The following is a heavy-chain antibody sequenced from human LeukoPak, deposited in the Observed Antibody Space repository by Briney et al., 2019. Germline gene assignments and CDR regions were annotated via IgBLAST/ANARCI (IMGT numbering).Heavy chain of an antibody. D-gene: IGHD4-11*01. CDR2: IYASGTT. CDR3: ARGVTTVNFDY. J-gene: IGHJ4*02. V-gene: IGHV4-61*02. Sequence: SETLSLSCILPGGSLSSGSYYWSWIRQPAGEALEWIGRIYASGTTNYNASLKGRVTISLDTSKNQFSLKLSSVTAADMAVYYCARGVTTVNFDYWGRGTLVTVSS. CDR1: GGSLSSGSYY.